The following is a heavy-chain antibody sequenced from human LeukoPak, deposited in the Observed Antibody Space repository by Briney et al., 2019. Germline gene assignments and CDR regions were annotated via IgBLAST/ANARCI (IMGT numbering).Heavy chain of an antibody. CDR2: IYSSGST. J-gene: IGHJ4*02. Sequence: SETLSLTCTVSGGSISSYYWSWIRQPPGKGLEWIGYIYSSGSTNYNPSLKSRVTISVDTSKNQFSLKLSSVTAADTAVYYCARERGREQLDYWGQGTLVAVSS. CDR1: GGSISSYY. CDR3: ARERGREQLDY. V-gene: IGHV4-59*12. D-gene: IGHD6-6*01.